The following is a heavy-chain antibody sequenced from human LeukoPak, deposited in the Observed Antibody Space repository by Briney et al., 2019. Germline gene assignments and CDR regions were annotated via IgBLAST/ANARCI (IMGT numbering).Heavy chain of an antibody. Sequence: PGGSLRLSCAASGFTLSSSWMHWVRRAPGKGLVWVSRINSGGGSTDYVDSVKGRFTISRDNAKNTLYLQMNSLRAEDTAVYYCARLIDGYNTFAFDIWGQGTMVTVSS. CDR2: INSGGGST. CDR3: ARLIDGYNTFAFDI. CDR1: GFTLSSSW. V-gene: IGHV3-74*01. J-gene: IGHJ3*02. D-gene: IGHD5-24*01.